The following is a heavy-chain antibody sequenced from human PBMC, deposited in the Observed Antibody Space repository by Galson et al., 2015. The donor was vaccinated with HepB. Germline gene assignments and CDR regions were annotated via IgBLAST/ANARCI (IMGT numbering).Heavy chain of an antibody. CDR3: AKGGVYSYGAREYFQH. D-gene: IGHD5-18*01. Sequence: SLRLSCAASGFTFSSYGMHWVRQAPGKGLEWVAFIRYDGSNKYYADSVKGRFTISRDNSKNTLYLQMNSLRAEDTAVYYCAKGGVYSYGAREYFQHWGQGTLVTVSS. CDR1: GFTFSSYG. J-gene: IGHJ1*01. V-gene: IGHV3-30*02. CDR2: IRYDGSNK.